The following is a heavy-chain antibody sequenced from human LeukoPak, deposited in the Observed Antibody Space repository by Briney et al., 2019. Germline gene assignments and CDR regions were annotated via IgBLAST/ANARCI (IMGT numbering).Heavy chain of an antibody. V-gene: IGHV4-39*01. D-gene: IGHD4-17*01. J-gene: IGHJ4*02. CDR3: ARLGTVTTRFDY. CDR2: IYYSGST. Sequence: SETLSLTCTVSGGSISSSSYYWGWIRQPPGKGLEWIGSIYYSGSTYYNPSLKSRVTISVDTSKNQFSLKLSSVTAADMAVCYCARLGTVTTRFDYWGQGTLVTVSS. CDR1: GGSISSSSYY.